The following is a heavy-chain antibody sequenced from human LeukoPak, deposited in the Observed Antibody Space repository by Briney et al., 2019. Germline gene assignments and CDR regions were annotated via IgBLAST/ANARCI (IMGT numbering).Heavy chain of an antibody. J-gene: IGHJ4*02. D-gene: IGHD3-22*01. Sequence: ASVKVSCKASGYTFTSYYMHWVRQAPGQGLEWMGIINPSGGSTSYAQKFQGRVTITADKSTSTAYMELSSLRSEDTAVYYCARAASGYPFDYWGQGTLVTVSS. CDR2: INPSGGST. V-gene: IGHV1-46*01. CDR3: ARAASGYPFDY. CDR1: GYTFTSYY.